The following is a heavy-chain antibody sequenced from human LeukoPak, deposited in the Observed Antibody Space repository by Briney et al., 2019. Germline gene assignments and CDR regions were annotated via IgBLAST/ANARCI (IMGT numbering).Heavy chain of an antibody. V-gene: IGHV1-24*01. Sequence: ASVKVSCKVSGYTLTELSMHWVRQAPGKGLEWMGGFDPEDGETIYAQKFQGSVTMTEDTSTDTAYMELSSLRSEDTAVYYCATDRYHSSGWYRFGYWGQGTLVTVSS. CDR2: FDPEDGET. CDR3: ATDRYHSSGWYRFGY. J-gene: IGHJ4*02. CDR1: GYTLTELS. D-gene: IGHD6-19*01.